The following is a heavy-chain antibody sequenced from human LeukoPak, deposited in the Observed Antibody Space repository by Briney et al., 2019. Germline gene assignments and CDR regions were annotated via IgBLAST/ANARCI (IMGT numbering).Heavy chain of an antibody. V-gene: IGHV4-61*02. CDR1: GGSISSGDYY. D-gene: IGHD4-17*01. CDR3: ARSRKNYGDFPNFDY. CDR2: IYTSGST. Sequence: SETLSLTCTVSGGSISSGDYYWSWIRQPAGKGLEWIGRIYTSGSTKYNPSLNSRVTMSVDTSKNQFSLKLSSETAADTAVYYCARSRKNYGDFPNFDYWGQGALVTVSS. J-gene: IGHJ4*02.